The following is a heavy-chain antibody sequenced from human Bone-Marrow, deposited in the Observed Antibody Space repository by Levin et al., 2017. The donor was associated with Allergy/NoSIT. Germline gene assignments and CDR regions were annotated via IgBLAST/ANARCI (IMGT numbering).Heavy chain of an antibody. D-gene: IGHD3-3*01. Sequence: GESLKISCKTSGYAFSNYAMNWVRQAPGQGLERMGWISTYNGDTKYAQQFQDRVTLTRDTSTSTAFMELRTLGSDDTAVYYCARETTFGILTEGHWGQGTLVTVSS. CDR3: ARETTFGILTEGH. CDR2: ISTYNGDT. V-gene: IGHV1-18*01. J-gene: IGHJ4*02. CDR1: GYAFSNYA.